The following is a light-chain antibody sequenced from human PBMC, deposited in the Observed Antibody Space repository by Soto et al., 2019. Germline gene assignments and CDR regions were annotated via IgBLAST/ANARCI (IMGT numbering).Light chain of an antibody. J-gene: IGKJ3*01. Sequence: DIQMTQSPSTLSGSVGDRVTSSCRASQTISSWLAWYQQKPGKAPKLLIYKASTLKSGVPSRFSGSGSGTEFTLNISSLQPDDSAIYYCQHYNTYSKTFGPGTKVDIK. CDR3: QHYNTYSKT. V-gene: IGKV1-5*03. CDR2: KAS. CDR1: QTISSW.